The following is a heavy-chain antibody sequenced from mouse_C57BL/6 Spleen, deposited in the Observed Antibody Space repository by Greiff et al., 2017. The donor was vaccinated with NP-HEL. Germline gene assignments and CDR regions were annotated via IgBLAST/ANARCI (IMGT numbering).Heavy chain of an antibody. J-gene: IGHJ1*03. CDR3: ARNRDGGYFDV. CDR1: GYTFTSYW. V-gene: IGHV1-61*01. D-gene: IGHD4-1*01. CDR2: IYPSDSET. Sequence: QVQLQQPGAELVRPGSSVKLSCKASGYTFTSYWMDWVKQRPGQGLEWIGNIYPSDSETHYNQKFKDKATLTVDKSSSTAYMQLSSLTSEDSAVYYCARNRDGGYFDVWGTVTTVTVSS.